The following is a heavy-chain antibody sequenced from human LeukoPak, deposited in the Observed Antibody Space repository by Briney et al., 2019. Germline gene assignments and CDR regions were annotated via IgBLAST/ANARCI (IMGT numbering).Heavy chain of an antibody. Sequence: PGGSLRLSCAASGFTFSSYEMNWVRQAPGKGLEWISYISSSGSTVYCADSVKGRFTISRDNAKNSLYLQMNSLRAEDTALYYCAPRPRYCSSTSCPWGQGTLVTVSS. CDR3: APRPRYCSSTSCP. V-gene: IGHV3-48*03. J-gene: IGHJ5*02. D-gene: IGHD2-2*01. CDR2: ISSSGSTV. CDR1: GFTFSSYE.